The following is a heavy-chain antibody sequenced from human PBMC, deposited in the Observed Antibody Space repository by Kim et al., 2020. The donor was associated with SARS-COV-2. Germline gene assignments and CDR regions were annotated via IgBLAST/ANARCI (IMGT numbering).Heavy chain of an antibody. Sequence: SGTAYADSVKGRFSISRDNAKTTLYLQMNSLRAEDTAVYYCARGWAFDIWGQGTMVTVSS. V-gene: IGHV3-74*01. D-gene: IGHD2-15*01. J-gene: IGHJ3*02. CDR2: SGT. CDR3: ARGWAFDI.